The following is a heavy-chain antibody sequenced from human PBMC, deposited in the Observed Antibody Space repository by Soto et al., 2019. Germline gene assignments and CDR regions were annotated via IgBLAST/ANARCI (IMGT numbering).Heavy chain of an antibody. CDR3: ARAPLTSGHGNWFDP. CDR2: IYPGDSDT. CDR1: GYSFTSYW. J-gene: IGHJ5*02. V-gene: IGHV5-51*01. Sequence: GESLKISCKGSGYSFTSYWIGWVRQMPGKGLEWMGIIYPGDSDTRYSPSFQGQVTISADKSISTAYLQWSSLKASDTAMYYCARAPLTSGHGNWFDPWGQGTLVTVSS.